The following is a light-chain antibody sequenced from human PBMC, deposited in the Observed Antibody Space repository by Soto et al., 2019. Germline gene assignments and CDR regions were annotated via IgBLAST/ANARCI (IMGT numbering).Light chain of an antibody. CDR3: SSYTSSNTYV. CDR1: SSDVGAHNF. Sequence: QSVLTQPASVSGSPGQSITIFCTGASSDVGAHNFVSWYQQHPGNAPKLLIYDVSNRPSGVSDHFSGSKSGNTASLTITGLQAEDEADYYCSSYTSSNTYVFGTGTKVTV. J-gene: IGLJ1*01. CDR2: DVS. V-gene: IGLV2-14*03.